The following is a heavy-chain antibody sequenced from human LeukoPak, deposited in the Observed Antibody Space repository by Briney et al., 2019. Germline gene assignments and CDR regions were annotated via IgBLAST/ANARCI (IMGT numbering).Heavy chain of an antibody. CDR2: INHSGST. J-gene: IGHJ4*02. Sequence: SETLSLTCAVYGGSFSGYYWSWIRQPPGKGLEWIGEINHSGSTNYNPSLKSRVTISVDTSKNQFSLKLSSVAAADTAVYYCAVIAAAGGFDYWGQGTLVTVSS. CDR1: GGSFSGYY. D-gene: IGHD6-13*01. CDR3: AVIAAAGGFDY. V-gene: IGHV4-34*01.